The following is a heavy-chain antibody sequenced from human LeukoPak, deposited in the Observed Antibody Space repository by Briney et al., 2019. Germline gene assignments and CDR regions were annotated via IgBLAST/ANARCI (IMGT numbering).Heavy chain of an antibody. V-gene: IGHV4-34*01. CDR2: INHSGST. Sequence: SETLSLTCAVYGGSFSGYYWSWIRQPPGKGLEWIGEINHSGSTNYNPSLKSRVTISVDTSKNQFSLKLSSVTAADTAVYYCARGRWRYCSSTSCPQYNWFGPWGQGTLVTVSS. CDR1: GGSFSGYY. CDR3: ARGRWRYCSSTSCPQYNWFGP. D-gene: IGHD2-2*01. J-gene: IGHJ5*02.